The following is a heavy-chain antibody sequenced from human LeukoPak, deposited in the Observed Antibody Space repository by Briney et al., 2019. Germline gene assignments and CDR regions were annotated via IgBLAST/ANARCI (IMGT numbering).Heavy chain of an antibody. D-gene: IGHD6-19*01. CDR2: ISWNSGSI. V-gene: IGHV3-9*01. CDR1: GFTFDDYA. J-gene: IGHJ4*02. CDR3: AKDIGTYNSGWYGVDY. Sequence: GGSLRLSCAASGFTFDDYAMHWVRQAPGKGLEWVSGISWNSGSIGYADSVKGRFTISRDNAKNSLYLQMNSLRAEGTALYYCAKDIGTYNSGWYGVDYWGQGTLVTVSS.